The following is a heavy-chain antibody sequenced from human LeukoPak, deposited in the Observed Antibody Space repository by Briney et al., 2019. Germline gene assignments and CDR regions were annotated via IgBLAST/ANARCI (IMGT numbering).Heavy chain of an antibody. Sequence: PGGSLRLSCAASGFTFDDYAMHWVRQAPGKGLEWVSGFYGGGSTDYADSVKGRFTISRDNSKNTLYLQMNSLRAEDTAVYYCARVGAVGGVFRAFDIWGQGTMVTVSS. J-gene: IGHJ3*02. CDR3: ARVGAVGGVFRAFDI. V-gene: IGHV3-66*01. D-gene: IGHD3-16*01. CDR1: GFTFDDYA. CDR2: FYGGGST.